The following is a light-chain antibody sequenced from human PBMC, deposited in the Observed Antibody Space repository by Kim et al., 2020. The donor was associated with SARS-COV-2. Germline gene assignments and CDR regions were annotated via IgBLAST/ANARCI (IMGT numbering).Light chain of an antibody. CDR3: QAWDSTWV. V-gene: IGLV3-1*01. CDR1: KLGDKY. J-gene: IGLJ3*02. Sequence: VYVSPGQTASINCSGDKLGDKYACWYQQKPGQSPVLVIYQDSKRPSGIPERFSGSNSGNTATLTISGTQAMDEADYYCQAWDSTWVFGGGTQLTVL. CDR2: QDS.